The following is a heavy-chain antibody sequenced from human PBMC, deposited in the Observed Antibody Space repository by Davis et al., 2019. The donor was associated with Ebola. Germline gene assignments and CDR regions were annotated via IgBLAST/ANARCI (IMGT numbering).Heavy chain of an antibody. V-gene: IGHV3-23*01. D-gene: IGHD6-19*01. Sequence: PGGSLRLSCAASGFTFSSNSMNWVRQVPGKGLEWVSAITSSGGSTYYGDSVKGRFTISRDNSKNTLYLQMNSLRVDDTAVYYCAKGGSGWPSDYSYGLGVWGKGTTVTVSS. J-gene: IGHJ6*04. CDR2: ITSSGGST. CDR1: GFTFSSNS. CDR3: AKGGSGWPSDYSYGLGV.